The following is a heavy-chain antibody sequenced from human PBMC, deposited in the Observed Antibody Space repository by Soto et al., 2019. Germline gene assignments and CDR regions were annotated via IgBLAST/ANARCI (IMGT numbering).Heavy chain of an antibody. Sequence: EVQLLESGGGLVQPGGSLRLSCAASGFTFSSYAMSWVRQAPGMGLEWVSAISGSGGSTYYADSVKGRFTISRDNSKNTLYLQMNSLRAEDTAVYYCAKGSVPAYSSSWYFDWGQGTLVTVSS. D-gene: IGHD6-13*01. CDR2: ISGSGGST. V-gene: IGHV3-23*01. CDR1: GFTFSSYA. J-gene: IGHJ4*02. CDR3: AKGSVPAYSSSWYFD.